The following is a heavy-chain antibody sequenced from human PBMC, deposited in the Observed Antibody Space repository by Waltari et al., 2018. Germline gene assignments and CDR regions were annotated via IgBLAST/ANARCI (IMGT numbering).Heavy chain of an antibody. V-gene: IGHV1-69*10. CDR1: GGTFSSYA. J-gene: IGHJ6*03. CDR3: ARARTLYGDYVYYYMDV. D-gene: IGHD3-16*01. Sequence: QVQLVQSGAEVKKPGSSVKVSCKASGGTFSSYAISWVRQAPGQGLEWMGGIIPILGIANYAQKFQGRVTITADKSTSTAYMELSSLRSEDTAVYYCARARTLYGDYVYYYMDVWGKGTTVTVSS. CDR2: IIPILGIA.